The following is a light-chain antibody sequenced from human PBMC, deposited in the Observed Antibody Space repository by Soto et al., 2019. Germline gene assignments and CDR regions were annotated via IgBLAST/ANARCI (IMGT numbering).Light chain of an antibody. Sequence: DIQITHSPSTLSASVGDRVTITCRASQSILSWLAWYQHKPGKAPKLLIYDASSLESGVPSRFSGSRSGTEFTLTISSLQPDDIATYYCQQYDTYWTFGQGTKVDIK. CDR2: DAS. CDR1: QSILSW. V-gene: IGKV1-5*01. J-gene: IGKJ1*01. CDR3: QQYDTYWT.